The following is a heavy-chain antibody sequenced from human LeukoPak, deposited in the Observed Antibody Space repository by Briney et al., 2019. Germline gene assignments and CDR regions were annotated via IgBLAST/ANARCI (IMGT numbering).Heavy chain of an antibody. Sequence: GGTLRLSCAASGFTFSSYWMHWVRQAPGKGLVWVSRINSDGSSTNYAASVKGRITISRDNAKNTLYLQMKSMRAEDTAVYYCARRTYYYDSSGYYGTRDYYYYYMDVWGKGTTVTVSS. V-gene: IGHV3-74*01. CDR1: GFTFSSYW. D-gene: IGHD3-22*01. CDR2: INSDGSST. CDR3: ARRTYYYDSSGYYGTRDYYYYYMDV. J-gene: IGHJ6*03.